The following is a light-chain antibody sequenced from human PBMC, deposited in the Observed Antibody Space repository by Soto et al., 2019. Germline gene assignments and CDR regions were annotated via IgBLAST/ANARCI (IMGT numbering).Light chain of an antibody. CDR2: EVS. V-gene: IGLV2-14*01. Sequence: QSVLTQPASVSGSPGQSITISCTGTSSDIGSSNYVSWYQQHPGKGPKVVIYEVSNRPSGVSNRFSGSKSGNTASLIISGLQAEDEAEYYCSSYTSTTTHVVFGGGTKLTVL. CDR1: SSDIGSSNY. J-gene: IGLJ2*01. CDR3: SSYTSTTTHVV.